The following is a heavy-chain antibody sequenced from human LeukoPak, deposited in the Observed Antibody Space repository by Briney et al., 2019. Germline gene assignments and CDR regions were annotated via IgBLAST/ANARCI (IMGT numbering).Heavy chain of an antibody. CDR2: INPNSGGT. J-gene: IGHJ4*02. Sequence: ASVKVSCKASGYTFTGYYMHWVRQAPGQGLEWMGWINPNSGGTNYAQKFRGWVTMTRDTSISTAYMELSRLRSDDTAVYYCAKDPPTAYYFDYWGQGTLVTVSS. D-gene: IGHD4-11*01. CDR1: GYTFTGYY. CDR3: AKDPPTAYYFDY. V-gene: IGHV1-2*04.